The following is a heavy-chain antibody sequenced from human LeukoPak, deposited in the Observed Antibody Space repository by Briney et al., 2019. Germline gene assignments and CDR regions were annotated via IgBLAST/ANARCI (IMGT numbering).Heavy chain of an antibody. CDR2: ISYDGSNK. Sequence: GGSLRLSCAASGFTFSSYGMHWVRQAPGKGLEWVAVISYDGSNKYYADSVKGRFTISRDNSKNTPYLQMNSLRAEDTAVYYCVSAWGRYCSGGSCHDYWGQGTLVTVSS. V-gene: IGHV3-30*03. CDR3: VSAWGRYCSGGSCHDY. J-gene: IGHJ4*02. CDR1: GFTFSSYG. D-gene: IGHD2-15*01.